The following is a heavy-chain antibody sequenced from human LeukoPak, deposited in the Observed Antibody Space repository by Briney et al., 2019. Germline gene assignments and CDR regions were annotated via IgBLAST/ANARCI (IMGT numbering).Heavy chain of an antibody. J-gene: IGHJ4*02. V-gene: IGHV3-23*01. CDR3: AVRASYFDY. Sequence: GGSLRLSCAASGFTFSSYAMSWVRQAPGEGLEWVSAIVGSGDSTFYADSVQGRFTISRDNSKNTLYLQMNSLRAEDTAVYYCAVRASYFDYWGQGTLVTVSS. D-gene: IGHD4-17*01. CDR2: IVGSGDST. CDR1: GFTFSSYA.